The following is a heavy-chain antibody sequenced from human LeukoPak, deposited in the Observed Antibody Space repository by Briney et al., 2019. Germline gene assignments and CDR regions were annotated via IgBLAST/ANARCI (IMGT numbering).Heavy chain of an antibody. CDR1: RFTFDDYG. CDR3: VRGFRGGPFDY. J-gene: IGHJ4*02. D-gene: IGHD3-10*01. Sequence: GGSLRLSCVASRFTFDDYGMSWVRQVPGKGLEWVSGIVRNGGGTGYADSVKGRFTISRGNAENSLYLQMNSLRADDTALYYCVRGFRGGPFDYWGQGTLVTVSS. V-gene: IGHV3-20*04. CDR2: IVRNGGGT.